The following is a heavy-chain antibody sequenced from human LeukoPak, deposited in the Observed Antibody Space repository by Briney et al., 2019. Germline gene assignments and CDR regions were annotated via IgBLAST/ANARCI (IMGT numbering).Heavy chain of an antibody. D-gene: IGHD3-22*01. Sequence: PGGSLRLSCAASGFTFSDYYMSWIRQAPGKGLEWVSYISSSGSTIYYADSVKGRFTISRDNAKNSLYLQMNRLRGEDTAVYYCARTYDSSGSDAFDIWGQGTMVTVSS. J-gene: IGHJ3*02. CDR1: GFTFSDYY. V-gene: IGHV3-11*04. CDR2: ISSSGSTI. CDR3: ARTYDSSGSDAFDI.